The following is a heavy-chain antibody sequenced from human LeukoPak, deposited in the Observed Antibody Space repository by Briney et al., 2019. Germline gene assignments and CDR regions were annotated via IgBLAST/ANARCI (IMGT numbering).Heavy chain of an antibody. CDR1: GGSFSGYY. V-gene: IGHV4-34*01. CDR3: ARDARNYGF. Sequence: SETLSLTCAVYGGSFSGYYWSWIRQPPGKGLEWIGEINHSGSTNYSPSLKSRVSLSVDTSKNQFSLKPTSVTAADTAVYFCARDARNYGFWGQGRMVTVSS. CDR2: INHSGST. D-gene: IGHD1-7*01. J-gene: IGHJ3*01.